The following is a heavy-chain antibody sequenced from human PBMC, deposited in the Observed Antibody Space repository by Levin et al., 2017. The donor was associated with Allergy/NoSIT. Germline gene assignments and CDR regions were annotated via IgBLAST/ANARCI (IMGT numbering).Heavy chain of an antibody. J-gene: IGHJ6*02. CDR3: ARPRGSGRPTYYYYGMDV. D-gene: IGHD6-19*01. Sequence: GESLKISCAASGFTFSSYEMNWVRQAPGKGLEWLSYISSSGSTIYYADSVKGRFTISRDNAKNSLYLQMNSLRAEDTAVYYCARPRGSGRPTYYYYGMDVWGQGTTVTVSS. CDR2: ISSSGSTI. CDR1: GFTFSSYE. V-gene: IGHV3-48*03.